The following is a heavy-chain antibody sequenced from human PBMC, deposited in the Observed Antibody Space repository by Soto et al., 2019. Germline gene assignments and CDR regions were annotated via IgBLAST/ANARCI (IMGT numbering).Heavy chain of an antibody. CDR2: ISAYNGNT. CDR1: GYTFTSYG. J-gene: IGHJ3*02. D-gene: IGHD3-3*01. V-gene: IGHV1-18*04. Sequence: ASVKVSCKASGYTFTSYGISWVRQAPGQGLEWMGWISAYNGNTDYAQKLQGRVTMTTDTSTSTAYMELRSLRSDDTAVYYCARTNPFTYYDFWSGYSGAFDIWGQGTMVTVSS. CDR3: ARTNPFTYYDFWSGYSGAFDI.